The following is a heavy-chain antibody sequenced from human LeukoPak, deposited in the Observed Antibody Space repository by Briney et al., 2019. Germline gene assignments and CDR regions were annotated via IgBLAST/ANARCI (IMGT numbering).Heavy chain of an antibody. V-gene: IGHV4-59*12. CDR3: ARASYSYDINGWVPFDY. J-gene: IGHJ4*02. D-gene: IGHD3-22*01. Sequence: SETLSLTCTVSGGSISNYYWSWIRQPPGKGLEWIGYIYYSGRTNYNPSLKSRVTISVDTSKNQFSLKLSSVTAADTAVYYCARASYSYDINGWVPFDYWGQGTLVTVSS. CDR1: GGSISNYY. CDR2: IYYSGRT.